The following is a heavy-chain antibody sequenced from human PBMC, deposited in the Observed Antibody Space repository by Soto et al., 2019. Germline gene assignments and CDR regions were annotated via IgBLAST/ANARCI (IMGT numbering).Heavy chain of an antibody. V-gene: IGHV3-23*01. Sequence: GGSLRLSCAASGFTFSTYAMSWVRQAPGKGPEWVSAISGSGGTTYYADSVKGRFTLSRDNSKDTLYLQMNSLRAEDTALYFCAKHLRGTTLFDTCGQEPQVTVSS. CDR3: AKHLRGTTLFDT. CDR2: ISGSGGTT. CDR1: GFTFSTYA. J-gene: IGHJ4*02. D-gene: IGHD3-16*01.